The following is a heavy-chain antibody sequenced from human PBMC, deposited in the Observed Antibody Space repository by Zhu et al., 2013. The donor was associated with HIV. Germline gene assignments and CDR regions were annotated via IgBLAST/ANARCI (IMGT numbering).Heavy chain of an antibody. CDR1: AYIFTSSG. V-gene: IGHV1-18*01. CDR3: VRSQMYQPFDL. Sequence: QAQLVQSGGEMKKPGASVKVSCKASAYIFTSSGISWVRQAPGQRFQWIASIHPYNNEKYYQQTFQGRVTLSMDKSATTVYMEVKGLRPDDTAIYYCVRSQMYQPFDLWGQGTLVSVSS. J-gene: IGHJ4*02. CDR2: IHPYNNEK. D-gene: IGHD2-8*01.